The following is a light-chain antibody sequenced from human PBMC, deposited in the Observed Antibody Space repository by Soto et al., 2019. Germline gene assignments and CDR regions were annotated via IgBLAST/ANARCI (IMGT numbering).Light chain of an antibody. J-gene: IGLJ1*01. Sequence: QSVLTQPASMSGSPGQSITISCTGTSSDVGGYNFVSWYQQHPGKAPKLMIYHVTNRPSGVSSRFSGSKSGNTASLTISGLQAEDEADYYSSSYTSNITPYVFGTGTKLTVL. V-gene: IGLV2-14*01. CDR2: HVT. CDR3: SSYTSNITPYV. CDR1: SSDVGGYNF.